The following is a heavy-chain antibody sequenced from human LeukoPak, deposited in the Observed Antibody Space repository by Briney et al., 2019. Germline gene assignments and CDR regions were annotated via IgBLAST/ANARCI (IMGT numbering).Heavy chain of an antibody. CDR1: GFTFSSYS. J-gene: IGHJ6*03. Sequence: GGSLRLSCAASGFTFSSYSMNWVRQAPGKGLEWVSSISSSSSYIYYADSVKGRFTISRDNAKNSLYLQMNSLRAEDTAVYYCARDPSVSVGPYYMDVWGKGTTVTVSS. D-gene: IGHD1-26*01. V-gene: IGHV3-21*01. CDR3: ARDPSVSVGPYYMDV. CDR2: ISSSSSYI.